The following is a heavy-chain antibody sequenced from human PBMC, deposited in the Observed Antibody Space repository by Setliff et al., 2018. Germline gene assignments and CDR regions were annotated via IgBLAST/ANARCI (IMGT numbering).Heavy chain of an antibody. V-gene: IGHV1-24*01. CDR3: ATSVSWIQLVLYPQGHPEPFDY. CDR2: FDPEDGET. Sequence: ASVKVSCKVSGYTLTELSMHWVRQAPGKGLEWMGGFDPEDGETIYAQKFQGRVTMTEDTSTDTAYMELSSLRTEDTAVYYCATSVSWIQLVLYPQGHPEPFDYWGQGTLVTGSA. D-gene: IGHD5-18*01. J-gene: IGHJ4*02. CDR1: GYTLTELS.